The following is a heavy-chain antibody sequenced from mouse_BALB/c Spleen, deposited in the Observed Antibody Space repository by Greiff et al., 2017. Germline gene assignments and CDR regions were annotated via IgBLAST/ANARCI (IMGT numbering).Heavy chain of an antibody. CDR3: ARRRQLGLLYAMDY. CDR1: GYTFTSYW. Sequence: VKQSCKASGYTFTSYWMNWVKQRPEQGLEWIGRIDPYDSETHYNQKFKDKAILTVDKSSSTAYMQLSSLTSEDSAVYYCARRRQLGLLYAMDYWGQGTSVTVSS. D-gene: IGHD3-2*01. J-gene: IGHJ4*01. V-gene: IGHV1-74*01. CDR2: IDPYDSET.